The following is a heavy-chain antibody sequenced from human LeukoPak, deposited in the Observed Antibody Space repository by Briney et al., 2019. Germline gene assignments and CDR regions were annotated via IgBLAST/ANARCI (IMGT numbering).Heavy chain of an antibody. V-gene: IGHV3-23*01. CDR2: ISGSGSST. J-gene: IGHJ4*02. CDR3: AKAVAAAANPSLFDY. Sequence: GGSLRLSCAASGFTFGSYAMSWVRQAPGKGLEWVSAISGSGSSTYYADSVKGRFTTSRDNSKNTLYLQMNSLRAEDTAVYYCAKAVAAAANPSLFDYWGQGTLVTVSS. D-gene: IGHD6-13*01. CDR1: GFTFGSYA.